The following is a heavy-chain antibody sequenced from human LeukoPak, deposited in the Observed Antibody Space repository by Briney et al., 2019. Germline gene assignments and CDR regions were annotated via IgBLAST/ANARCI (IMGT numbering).Heavy chain of an antibody. Sequence: PGGSLRLSCAASGFTFTNYAMTWVRQAPGKGLEWVSAISGSGGNTYYADSVKGRFTISRDNSKNTLYLQMNSLRAEDTAVYYCAKGQRGAVAGTGWFDPWGQGTLVTVSS. J-gene: IGHJ5*02. CDR1: GFTFTNYA. D-gene: IGHD6-19*01. CDR3: AKGQRGAVAGTGWFDP. V-gene: IGHV3-23*01. CDR2: ISGSGGNT.